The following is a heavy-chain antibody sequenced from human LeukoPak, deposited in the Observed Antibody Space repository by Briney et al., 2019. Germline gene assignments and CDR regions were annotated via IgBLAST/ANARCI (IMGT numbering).Heavy chain of an antibody. J-gene: IGHJ4*02. CDR2: INPNSGGT. V-gene: IGHV1-2*02. Sequence: ASVKVSCKVSGYTFTRYYLHWGRQAPGQGLEWMGWINPNSGGTSYAPKFQDRVIMTTDTSITTAYMELSRLTSDDTAVYFCARAESHTGYWGQGTLVTVSS. CDR3: ARAESHTGY. CDR1: GYTFTRYY. D-gene: IGHD2-8*02.